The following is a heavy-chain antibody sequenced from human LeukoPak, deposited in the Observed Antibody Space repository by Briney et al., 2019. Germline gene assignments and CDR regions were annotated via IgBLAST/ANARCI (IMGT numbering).Heavy chain of an antibody. CDR2: ITLSSVST. CDR1: GFTFSRYA. J-gene: IGHJ2*01. CDR3: AKSVIQGHNYWLFDL. V-gene: IGHV3-23*01. Sequence: PGGSLRLSCAASGFTFSRYAMAWVRQAPGKGLEWVSGITLSSVSTYYADSVKGRFTISRDNSKNTLYLRMNSLRAEDTAVYYCAKSVIQGHNYWLFDLWGRGTLVTVSS. D-gene: IGHD5-24*01.